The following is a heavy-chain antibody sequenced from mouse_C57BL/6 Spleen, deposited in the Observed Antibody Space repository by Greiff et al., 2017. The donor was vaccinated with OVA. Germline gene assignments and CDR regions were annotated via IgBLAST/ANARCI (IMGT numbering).Heavy chain of an antibody. Sequence: EVQLVESGGGLVQPGGSLKLSCAASGFTFSDYYMYWVRQTPEKRLEWVAYISNGGGSTYYPDTVKGRFTISRDNAKNTLYLQMSRLKSEDTAMYYCARRLLGYFDVWGTGTTVTVSS. CDR3: ARRLLGYFDV. CDR2: ISNGGGST. V-gene: IGHV5-12*01. D-gene: IGHD1-2*01. CDR1: GFTFSDYY. J-gene: IGHJ1*03.